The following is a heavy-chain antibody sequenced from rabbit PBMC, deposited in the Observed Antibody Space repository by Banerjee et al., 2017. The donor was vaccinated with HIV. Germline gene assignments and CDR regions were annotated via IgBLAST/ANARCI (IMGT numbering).Heavy chain of an antibody. J-gene: IGHJ4*01. CDR3: AREDQGVGYGMFDL. V-gene: IGHV1S45*01. D-gene: IGHD7-1*01. CDR1: GFTISSTYQ. Sequence: QEQLVESGGGLVTLGGSLKLSCKASGFTISSTYQMCWVRQAPGKGLEWIACIYVGSSGSTWYASWAKGRFTISKTSATTVTLQMTSLTVADTATYFCAREDQGVGYGMFDLWGPGTLVTVS. CDR2: IYVGSSGST.